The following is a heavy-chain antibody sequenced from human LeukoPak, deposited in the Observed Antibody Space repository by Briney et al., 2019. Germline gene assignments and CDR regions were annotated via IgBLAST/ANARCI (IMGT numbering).Heavy chain of an antibody. J-gene: IGHJ3*02. CDR2: IWYDGTNR. Sequence: GGSLRLSCTTSGFTFSTYGMHWVRQAPGKGLEWVAVIWYDGTNRYYADPVKGRFTISRDNSKNTLYLQMNSMRAEDTAVYYCARDQDRAFDIWGQGTMVTVSS. V-gene: IGHV3-33*01. CDR1: GFTFSTYG. CDR3: ARDQDRAFDI.